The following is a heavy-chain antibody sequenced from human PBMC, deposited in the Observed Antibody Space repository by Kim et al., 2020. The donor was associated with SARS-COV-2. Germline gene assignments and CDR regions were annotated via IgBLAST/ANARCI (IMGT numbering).Heavy chain of an antibody. CDR2: IYYSGST. V-gene: IGHV4-39*01. Sequence: SETLSLTCTVSGGSISSSSYYWGWIRQPPGKGLEWIGSIYYSGSTYYNPSLKSRVTISVDTSKNQFSLKLSSVTAADTAVYYCASSGYSSSSDDAFDIWGQGTMVTVSS. J-gene: IGHJ3*02. D-gene: IGHD6-6*01. CDR3: ASSGYSSSSDDAFDI. CDR1: GGSISSSSYY.